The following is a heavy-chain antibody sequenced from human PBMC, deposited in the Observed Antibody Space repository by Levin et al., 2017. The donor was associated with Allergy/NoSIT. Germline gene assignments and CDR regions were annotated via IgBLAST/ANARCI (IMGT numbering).Heavy chain of an antibody. CDR3: ARDPYYYGSGSYYKGQYTFDY. V-gene: IGHV3-30-3*01. CDR2: ISYDGSNK. J-gene: IGHJ4*02. CDR1: GFTFSSYA. D-gene: IGHD3-10*01. Sequence: GGSLRLSCAASGFTFSSYAMHWVRQAPGKGLEWVAVISYDGSNKYYADSVKGRFTISRDNSKNTLYLQMNSLRAEDTAVYYCARDPYYYGSGSYYKGQYTFDYWGQGTLVTVSS.